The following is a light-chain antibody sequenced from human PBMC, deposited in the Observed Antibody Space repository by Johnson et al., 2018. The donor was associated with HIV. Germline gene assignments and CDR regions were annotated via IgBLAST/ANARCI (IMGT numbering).Light chain of an antibody. Sequence: QAVLTQPPSVSAAPGQKVTISCSGSSSNIGNNYVSWYQQLPGTAPKLLIYENNKRRSGIPDRFSGSKSGTSATLDITGLQTGDEAHYYCATWDTSLSAGGVFGTGTKVTVL. V-gene: IGLV1-51*02. CDR3: ATWDTSLSAGGV. CDR1: SSNIGNNY. CDR2: ENN. J-gene: IGLJ1*01.